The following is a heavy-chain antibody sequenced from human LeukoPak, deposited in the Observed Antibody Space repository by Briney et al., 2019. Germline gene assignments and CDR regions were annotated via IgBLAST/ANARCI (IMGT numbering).Heavy chain of an antibody. J-gene: IGHJ4*02. CDR2: IFPGDSDT. Sequence: GESLKISCKGSGFSFTSYWIAWVRQMPGKGLEWMGIIFPGDSDTRYSPSFQGQVTISADKSTSTAYLQWSSLKASDTAMYYCARVGTAGTSYWGQGTLVTASS. CDR1: GFSFTSYW. V-gene: IGHV5-51*01. CDR3: ARVGTAGTSY. D-gene: IGHD6-13*01.